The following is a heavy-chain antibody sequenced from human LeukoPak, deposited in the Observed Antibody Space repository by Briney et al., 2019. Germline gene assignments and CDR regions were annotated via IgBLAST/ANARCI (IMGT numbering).Heavy chain of an antibody. D-gene: IGHD3-10*01. CDR2: ISSSSSSYI. Sequence: GGSLRLSCAASGFTFSSYSMNWVRQAPGKGLEWVSSISSSSSSYIYDADSVKGRFTISRDNAKNSLYLQMNSLRAEDTAVYYCARTMVRGVSAIDYWGQGTLVTVSS. J-gene: IGHJ4*02. CDR1: GFTFSSYS. V-gene: IGHV3-21*01. CDR3: ARTMVRGVSAIDY.